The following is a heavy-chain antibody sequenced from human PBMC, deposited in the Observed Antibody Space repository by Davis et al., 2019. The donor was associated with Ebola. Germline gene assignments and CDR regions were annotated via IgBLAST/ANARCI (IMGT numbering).Heavy chain of an antibody. J-gene: IGHJ4*02. CDR1: GGSISSGAHY. CDR2: IYYSGST. CDR3: ARDVYEAVVAATPVDY. V-gene: IGHV4-31*03. D-gene: IGHD2-15*01. Sequence: TLSLTCTVSGGSISSGAHYWSWIRQHPGEGLEWIGNIYYSGSTNYNPSLKSRVTISVDTSKNQFSLKLSSVTAADTAVYYCARDVYEAVVAATPVDYWGQGTLVTVSS.